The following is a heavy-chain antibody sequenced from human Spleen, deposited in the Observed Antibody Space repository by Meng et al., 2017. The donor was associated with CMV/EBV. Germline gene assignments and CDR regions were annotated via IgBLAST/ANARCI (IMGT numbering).Heavy chain of an antibody. Sequence: SLKISCAASGFTFDDYSMHWVRQAPGKGLEWVSGISWNSDNIAYGDSVKGRFTISRDNSRNTLYLQMNSLRAEDAAVYFCAKHYHSGINGLRNYYGMDVWGQGTTVTVSS. D-gene: IGHD3-10*01. CDR1: GFTFDDYS. J-gene: IGHJ6*02. CDR3: AKHYHSGINGLRNYYGMDV. V-gene: IGHV3-9*01. CDR2: ISWNSDNI.